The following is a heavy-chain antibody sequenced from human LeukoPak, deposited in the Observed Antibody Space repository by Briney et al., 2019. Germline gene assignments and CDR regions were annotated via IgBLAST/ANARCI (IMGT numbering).Heavy chain of an antibody. CDR1: GYTFTSYG. V-gene: IGHV1-18*01. CDR3: ARDIVVVPAAMRKRVDY. J-gene: IGHJ4*02. CDR2: ISAYNGNT. D-gene: IGHD2-2*01. Sequence: GASVKVCCKASGYTFTSYGISWVRQAPGQGLEWMGWISAYNGNTNYAQKLQGRVTMTTDTSTSTAYMELRSLRSDDTAVYYCARDIVVVPAAMRKRVDYWGQGTLVTVSS.